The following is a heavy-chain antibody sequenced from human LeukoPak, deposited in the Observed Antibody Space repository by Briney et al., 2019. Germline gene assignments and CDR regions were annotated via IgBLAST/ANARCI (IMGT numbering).Heavy chain of an antibody. D-gene: IGHD3-22*01. CDR1: GGSISSSSYY. CDR2: IYYSGST. J-gene: IGHJ4*02. Sequence: PSETLSLTCTVSGGSISSSSYYWGWIRQPPGKGLEWIGSIYYSGSTYYNPSLKSRVTISVDTSKNQFSLKLSSVTAADTAVYYCARHYYDSSGYCGFDYWGQGTLVTVSS. CDR3: ARHYYDSSGYCGFDY. V-gene: IGHV4-39*01.